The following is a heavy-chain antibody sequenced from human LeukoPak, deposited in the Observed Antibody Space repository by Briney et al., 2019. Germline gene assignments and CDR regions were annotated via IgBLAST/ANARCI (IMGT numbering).Heavy chain of an antibody. CDR1: GGTFSSYA. CDR2: IIPIFGTA. CDR3: ARAPKVGIAVAGRVAFDI. D-gene: IGHD6-19*01. V-gene: IGHV1-69*13. J-gene: IGHJ3*02. Sequence: GASVKVSCKASGGTFSSYAISWVRQAPGQGLEWMGGIIPIFGTANYAQKFQGRVTITADESTSTAYMELSSLRSEDTAVYYCARAPKVGIAVAGRVAFDIWGQGTMVTVSS.